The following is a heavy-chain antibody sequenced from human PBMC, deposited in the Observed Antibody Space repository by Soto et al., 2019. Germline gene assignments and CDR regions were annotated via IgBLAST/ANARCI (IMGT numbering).Heavy chain of an antibody. J-gene: IGHJ5*02. CDR1: GGSISSGGYS. CDR2: IYHSGST. CDR3: ARERYYYDSSGYIRYNWFDP. D-gene: IGHD3-22*01. Sequence: SETLSLTCAVSGGSISSGGYSWSWIRQPPGKGLEWIGYIYHSGSTYYNPSLKSRVTISVDRSKNQFSLKLSSVTAADTAVYYCARERYYYDSSGYIRYNWFDPWGQGTLVTVSS. V-gene: IGHV4-30-2*01.